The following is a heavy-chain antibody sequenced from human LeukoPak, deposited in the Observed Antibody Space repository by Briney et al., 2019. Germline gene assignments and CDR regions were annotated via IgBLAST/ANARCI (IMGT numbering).Heavy chain of an antibody. J-gene: IGHJ4*02. CDR3: ARDNGDYWFDY. CDR1: GYTFTGYC. Sequence: EASVKVSCKASGYTFTGYCMHWVRQAPGQGLEWMGWINPNSGGTNYAQKLQGRVTMTRDTSISTAYMELTRLRSDDTAVYYCARDNGDYWFDYWGQGTLVTVSS. V-gene: IGHV1-2*02. CDR2: INPNSGGT. D-gene: IGHD4-17*01.